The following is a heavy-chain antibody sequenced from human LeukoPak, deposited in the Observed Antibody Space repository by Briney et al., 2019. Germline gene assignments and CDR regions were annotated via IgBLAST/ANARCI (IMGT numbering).Heavy chain of an antibody. Sequence: SETLSLTCTVSGGSISSCDCYWGWIRQPPGKGLEWIGSIYYSGSTYYNPSLKSRVTISVDTSKNQFSLKLSSVTAADTAVYYCARGEVGYKWNYEDYWGQGTLVTVSS. CDR3: ARGEVGYKWNYEDY. J-gene: IGHJ4*02. V-gene: IGHV4-39*01. CDR2: IYYSGST. CDR1: GGSISSCDCY. D-gene: IGHD1-7*01.